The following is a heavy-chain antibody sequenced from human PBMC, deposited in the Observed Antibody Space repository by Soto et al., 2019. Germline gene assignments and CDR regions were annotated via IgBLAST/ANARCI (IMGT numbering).Heavy chain of an antibody. CDR3: VRSDWYDP. CDR2: INGDGSAT. J-gene: IGHJ5*02. Sequence: EVQLVESGGGLVQPGGSLRLSCTASGFAFSHYWMHWVRQAPGKGLMWVSRINGDGSATTYADSVKGRFTISRDNAKNTLYLQMNSLRAEDTAVYHCVRSDWYDPWGQGTLVTVSS. V-gene: IGHV3-74*01. CDR1: GFAFSHYW.